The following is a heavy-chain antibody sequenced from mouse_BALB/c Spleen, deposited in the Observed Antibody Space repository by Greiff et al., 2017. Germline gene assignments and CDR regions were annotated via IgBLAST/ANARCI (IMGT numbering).Heavy chain of an antibody. CDR1: GFSLTSYG. D-gene: IGHD2-1*01. J-gene: IGHJ4*01. Sequence: QVQLKQSGPGLVAPSQSLSITCTVSGFSLTSYGVHWVRQPPGKGLEWLGVIWAGGSTNYNSALMSRLSISKDNSKSQVFFKMNSLQANDTAIYYCARNLYYKAMDYWGQGTSVTVSS. CDR2: IWAGGST. V-gene: IGHV2-9*02. CDR3: ARNLYYKAMDY.